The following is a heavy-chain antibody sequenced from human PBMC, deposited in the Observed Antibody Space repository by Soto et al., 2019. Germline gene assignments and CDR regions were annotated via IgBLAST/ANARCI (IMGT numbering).Heavy chain of an antibody. CDR1: GGSFSGYY. V-gene: IGHV4-34*01. D-gene: IGHD3-10*01. Sequence: SETLTLTCAVYGGSFSGYYWSWIRQPPGKGLEWIGEINHSGSTNYNPSLKSRVTISVDTSKNQVSLKLSSVTAADTAVYYCARVSGIYYYGMDVWGQGTTVT. J-gene: IGHJ6*02. CDR2: INHSGST. CDR3: ARVSGIYYYGMDV.